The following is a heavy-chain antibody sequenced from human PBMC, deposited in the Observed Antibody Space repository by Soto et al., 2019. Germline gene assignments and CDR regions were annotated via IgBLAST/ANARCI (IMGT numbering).Heavy chain of an antibody. Sequence: SGGSLRLSCAASGFTFSSYAMHWVRQAPGKGLEWVAVISYDGSNKYYADSVKGRFTISRDNSKNTLYLQMNSLRAEDTAVYYCASGRSRDGLPDFDYWGQGTLVTVSS. CDR1: GFTFSSYA. CDR2: ISYDGSNK. V-gene: IGHV3-30-3*01. CDR3: ASGRSRDGLPDFDY. J-gene: IGHJ4*02. D-gene: IGHD2-2*01.